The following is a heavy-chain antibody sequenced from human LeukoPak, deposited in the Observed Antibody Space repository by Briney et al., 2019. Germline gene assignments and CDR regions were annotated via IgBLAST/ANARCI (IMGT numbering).Heavy chain of an antibody. Sequence: PSETLSLTCTVSGGSISSYYWSWIRQPPGKGLEWIGYICYSGSTNYNPSLKSRVTISVDTSKNQFSLKLSSVTAADTAVYYCARHIVQQLAFDYWGQGTLVTVSS. CDR3: ARHIVQQLAFDY. CDR1: GGSISSYY. J-gene: IGHJ4*02. V-gene: IGHV4-59*08. D-gene: IGHD6-13*01. CDR2: ICYSGST.